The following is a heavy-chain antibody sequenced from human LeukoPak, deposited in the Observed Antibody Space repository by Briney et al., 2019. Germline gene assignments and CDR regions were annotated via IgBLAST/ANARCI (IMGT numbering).Heavy chain of an antibody. J-gene: IGHJ4*02. Sequence: SETLSLTCTVSGGSISSYYWSWVRQPPGKGLEWIGYIYYSGSTNYNSSLKSRVTISVDTSKNQFSLKLSSVTAADTAVYYCASHYGENYYFDYWGQGTLVTVSS. CDR2: IYYSGST. CDR3: ASHYGENYYFDY. D-gene: IGHD4-17*01. CDR1: GGSISSYY. V-gene: IGHV4-59*01.